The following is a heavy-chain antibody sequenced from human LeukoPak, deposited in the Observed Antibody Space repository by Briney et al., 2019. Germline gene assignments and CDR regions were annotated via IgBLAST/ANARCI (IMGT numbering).Heavy chain of an antibody. CDR1: GFTFSDYW. CDR3: AKDKSWNVCDY. V-gene: IGHV3-7*01. CDR2: INQDGSVK. Sequence: GGSLRLSCAASGFTFSDYWIIWFRQAPGKGLEWVGHINQDGSVKDYVDSMKGRFTISRDNANKFSFLQMNSLRAEDTAVYYCAKDKSWNVCDYWGRGTLVTVSS. J-gene: IGHJ4*02. D-gene: IGHD1-1*01.